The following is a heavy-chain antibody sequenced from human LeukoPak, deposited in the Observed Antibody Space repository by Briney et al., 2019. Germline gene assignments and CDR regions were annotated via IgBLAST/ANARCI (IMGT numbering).Heavy chain of an antibody. J-gene: IGHJ5*02. CDR2: IYYSGST. CDR1: GGSISSYY. Sequence: SETLSLTCTVSGGSISSYYWSWIRQPPGKGLEWIGYIYYSGSTNYNPSLKSRVTISVDTSKNQFSLKLSSVTAADTAVYYCAREREMVRGVTTPLSENWFDPWGQGTLVTVSS. D-gene: IGHD3-10*01. V-gene: IGHV4-59*01. CDR3: AREREMVRGVTTPLSENWFDP.